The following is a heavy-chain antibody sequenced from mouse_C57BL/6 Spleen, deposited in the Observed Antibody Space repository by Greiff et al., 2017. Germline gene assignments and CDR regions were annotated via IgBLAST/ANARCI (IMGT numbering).Heavy chain of an antibody. D-gene: IGHD2-3*01. J-gene: IGHJ4*01. CDR1: GYSITSGYY. CDR2: ISYDGSN. CDR3: ARDDGYYDAMDY. Sequence: EVKLVESGPGLVKPSQSLSLTCSVTGYSITSGYYWNWIRQFPGNKLEWMGYISYDGSNNYNPSLKNRISITRDTSKNQFFLKLNSVTTEDTATYYCARDDGYYDAMDYWGQGTSVTVSS. V-gene: IGHV3-6*01.